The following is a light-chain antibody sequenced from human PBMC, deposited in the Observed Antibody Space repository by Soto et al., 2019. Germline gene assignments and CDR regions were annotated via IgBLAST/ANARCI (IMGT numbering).Light chain of an antibody. CDR2: GAS. CDR3: QHYGSSAYT. J-gene: IGKJ2*01. CDR1: QSVRSNY. Sequence: EIVLTQSPGTLSLSPGERATLSCRASQSVRSNYLAWYQQKPGQAPRLLIYGASSRATGIPDRFSGSGSGTHFTLTISRLEPADFAVYYCQHYGSSAYTFGQGTTLETK. V-gene: IGKV3-20*01.